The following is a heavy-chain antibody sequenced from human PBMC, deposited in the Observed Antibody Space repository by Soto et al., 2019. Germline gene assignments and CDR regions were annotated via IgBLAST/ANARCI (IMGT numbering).Heavy chain of an antibody. D-gene: IGHD4-17*01. CDR3: VGNGYYSLDV. CDR1: SDSISGSRW. Sequence: PSETLSLTCAVSSDSISGSRWWSWVRQSPGKGLDWIGEVYHTGTTRYNPSLKSRVTISVDTSRNHFSLNLNSLTAADTAVYYCVGNGYYSLDVWGQGTTVTVS. J-gene: IGHJ6*02. CDR2: VYHTGTT. V-gene: IGHV4-4*02.